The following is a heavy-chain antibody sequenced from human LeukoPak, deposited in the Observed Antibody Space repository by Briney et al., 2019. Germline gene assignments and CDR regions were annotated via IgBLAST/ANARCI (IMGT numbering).Heavy chain of an antibody. Sequence: SETLSLTCTVSGGFITAYYWSWIRQPPGKGLEWIGYVYYTGSTEYNPSLRSRVTISLETSKHQFSLNLTSVTAADTAVYYCASNTGTVFDYWGQGALVTVSS. V-gene: IGHV4-59*01. CDR1: GGFITAYY. CDR3: ASNTGTVFDY. CDR2: VYYTGST. J-gene: IGHJ4*02. D-gene: IGHD7-27*01.